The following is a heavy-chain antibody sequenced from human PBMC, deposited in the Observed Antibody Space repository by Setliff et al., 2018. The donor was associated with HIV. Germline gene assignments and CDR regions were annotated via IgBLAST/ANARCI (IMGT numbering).Heavy chain of an antibody. Sequence: ASVKVSCKVSGYTLTELSRHWVRQAPGKGLEWMGGFDPEDGETIYAQKLQGRVTMTTDTSTNTAYMELRSLRSDDTAVYYCARGYGAFDIWGQGTMVTVSS. D-gene: IGHD4-17*01. V-gene: IGHV1-24*01. CDR3: ARGYGAFDI. CDR2: FDPEDGET. J-gene: IGHJ3*02. CDR1: GYTLTELS.